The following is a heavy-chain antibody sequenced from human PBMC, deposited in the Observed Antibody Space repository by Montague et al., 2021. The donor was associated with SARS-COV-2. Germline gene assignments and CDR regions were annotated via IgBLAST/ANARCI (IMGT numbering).Heavy chain of an antibody. D-gene: IGHD3-22*01. V-gene: IGHV4-34*01. CDR2: INHGGST. CDR1: GGSFNDYN. J-gene: IGHJ4*02. Sequence: SETLSLTCAVYGGSFNDYNWSWIRQPPGKGLEWIGEINHGGSTNYSPSLKSRVTISVDPSKNQFSLKLKSVTAADTAKYYCARGHQGTTMLVVVMIGAEYYFDHWGQGSLVTVSS. CDR3: ARGHQGTTMLVVVMIGAEYYFDH.